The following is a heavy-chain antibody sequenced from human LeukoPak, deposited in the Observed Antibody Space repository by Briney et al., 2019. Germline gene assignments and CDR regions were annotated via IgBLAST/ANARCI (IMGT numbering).Heavy chain of an antibody. V-gene: IGHV4-34*01. J-gene: IGHJ4*02. CDR1: GGSFSGYY. CDR2: INHSGST. CDR3: ARRRDFWSGYYPD. Sequence: SETLSLTCAVYGGSFSGYYWSWIRQPPGKGLEWIGEINHSGSTNYNPSLKSRVTISVDTSKNQFSLKLSSVTAADTAVYYCARRRDFWSGYYPDWGQGTLVTVSS. D-gene: IGHD3-3*01.